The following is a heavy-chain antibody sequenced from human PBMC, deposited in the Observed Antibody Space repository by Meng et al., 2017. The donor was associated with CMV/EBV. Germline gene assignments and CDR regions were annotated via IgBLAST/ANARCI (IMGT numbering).Heavy chain of an antibody. Sequence: LSSYAISLVRQVPGQGLEWMGGITPIFGTANYAQKCHGRVTITADESTSTGYMELSSLRPEETAVYYCAGDPVLYCSGGSCYESFDYWGQGTLVTVSS. V-gene: IGHV1-69*01. D-gene: IGHD2-15*01. CDR3: AGDPVLYCSGGSCYESFDY. J-gene: IGHJ4*02. CDR2: ITPIFGTA. CDR1: LSSYA.